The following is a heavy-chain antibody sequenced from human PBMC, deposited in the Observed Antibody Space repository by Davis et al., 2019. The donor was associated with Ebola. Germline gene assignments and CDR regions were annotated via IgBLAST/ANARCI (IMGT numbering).Heavy chain of an antibody. CDR3: ARQHAYCSSTSCHRGYGMGV. CDR1: GGSISSGGYY. J-gene: IGHJ6*02. D-gene: IGHD2-2*02. CDR2: IYYSGST. V-gene: IGHV4-39*01. Sequence: SETLSLTCTVSGGSISSGGYYWSWIRQHPGKGLEWIGSIYYSGSTYYNPSLKSRVTISVDTSKNQFSLKLSSVTAADTAVYYCARQHAYCSSTSCHRGYGMGVWGQGTTVTVSS.